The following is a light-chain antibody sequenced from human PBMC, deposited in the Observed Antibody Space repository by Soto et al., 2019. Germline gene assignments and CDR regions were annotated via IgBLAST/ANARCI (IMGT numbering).Light chain of an antibody. J-gene: IGKJ1*01. CDR1: QSISVW. CDR3: QQYHTYSA. Sequence: DIPMTQSPSTLSASVGDRVTITCRASQSISVWLAWYQQKPGKAPKLLIYKASSLESGVPSRFSGSGSGTEFTLTISSLQPDDFANYYCQQYHTYSAFGQGTKVEIK. CDR2: KAS. V-gene: IGKV1-5*03.